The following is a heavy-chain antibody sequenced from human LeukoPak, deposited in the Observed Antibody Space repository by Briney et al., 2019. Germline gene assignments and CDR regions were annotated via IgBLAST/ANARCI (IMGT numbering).Heavy chain of an antibody. CDR2: IKEDGSEK. CDR1: GFTFSSYG. Sequence: GGSLRLSCAASGFTFSSYGLHWVRQAPGKGLEWVANIKEDGSEKYYVDSVKGRFTISRDNAKNSVSLQMNSLRVEETAVYYCARIYLKMASASWGQGTLVTVSS. V-gene: IGHV3-7*01. CDR3: ARIYLKMASAS. D-gene: IGHD2-8*01. J-gene: IGHJ5*02.